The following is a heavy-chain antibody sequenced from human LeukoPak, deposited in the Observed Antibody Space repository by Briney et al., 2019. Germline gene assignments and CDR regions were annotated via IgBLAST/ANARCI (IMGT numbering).Heavy chain of an antibody. V-gene: IGHV1-8*01. CDR3: ARCDYDYVWGSYRYDY. J-gene: IGHJ4*02. Sequence: ASVKVCCKASGYTFTSYDINWVRQATGQGLEWMGWMNPNSGNTGYAQKFQGRVTMTRNTSISTAYMELSSLRSEDTAVYYCARCDYDYVWGSYRYDYWGQGTLVTVSS. CDR2: MNPNSGNT. CDR1: GYTFTSYD. D-gene: IGHD3-16*02.